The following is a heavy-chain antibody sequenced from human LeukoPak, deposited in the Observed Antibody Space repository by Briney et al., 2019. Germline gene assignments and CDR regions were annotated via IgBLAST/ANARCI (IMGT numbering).Heavy chain of an antibody. V-gene: IGHV3-23*01. J-gene: IGHJ4*02. D-gene: IGHD6-19*01. Sequence: YPGGSLRLSCAASGFTFSNYAMSWVRQAPGKGLEWVSGITGSGGSTNYADSVKGRFTISRDNSKNTLYLQVNSLRAEDAAIYHCAKDRGVTLRGWYFDYWGQGTLVTVSS. CDR2: ITGSGGST. CDR3: AKDRGVTLRGWYFDY. CDR1: GFTFSNYA.